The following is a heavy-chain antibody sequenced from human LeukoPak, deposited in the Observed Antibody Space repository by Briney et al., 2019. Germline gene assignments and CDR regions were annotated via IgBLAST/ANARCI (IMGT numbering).Heavy chain of an antibody. CDR3: AADLLAGYQGTFDI. CDR1: GFTFTGSA. J-gene: IGHJ3*02. CDR2: IVIGSGDT. D-gene: IGHD2-15*01. V-gene: IGHV1-58*02. Sequence: ASVKVSCKASGFTFTGSAMQWVRQARGQRPECIGWIVIGSGDTTYEQTLQERATITRDLSTSTAYMELSSLRSEDTAVYYCAADLLAGYQGTFDIWGQGTMVTVSS.